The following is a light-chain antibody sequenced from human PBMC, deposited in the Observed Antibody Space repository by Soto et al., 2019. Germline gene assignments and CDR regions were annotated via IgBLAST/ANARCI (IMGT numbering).Light chain of an antibody. Sequence: NFMLTQPHSVSESPGKTVTISCTRSSGTIVSNYVQWYQQRPGSAPTTVIYEDDQRPSGVPDRFSGSIESSSNSASLTISGLKTEDEAVYYCQSYDSTVVFGGGTKLTVL. CDR2: EDD. J-gene: IGLJ3*02. CDR3: QSYDSTVV. V-gene: IGLV6-57*04. CDR1: SGTIVSNY.